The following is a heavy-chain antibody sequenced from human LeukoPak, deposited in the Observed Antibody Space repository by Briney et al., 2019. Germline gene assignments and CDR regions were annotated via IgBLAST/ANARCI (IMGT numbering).Heavy chain of an antibody. Sequence: ASVKVSCKVSGYTLTELSMHWVRQAPGKGLEWMGGFDPEDGETIYAQKFQGRVTMTEDTSTDTAYMELSSLRSEDTAVYYCATEHRSWDYGGNPGFDYWGQGTLVTVSS. D-gene: IGHD4-23*01. CDR1: GYTLTELS. J-gene: IGHJ4*02. V-gene: IGHV1-24*01. CDR2: FDPEDGET. CDR3: ATEHRSWDYGGNPGFDY.